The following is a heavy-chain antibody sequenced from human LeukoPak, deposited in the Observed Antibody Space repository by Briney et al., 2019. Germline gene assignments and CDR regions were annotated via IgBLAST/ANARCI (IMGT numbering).Heavy chain of an antibody. CDR1: GGSISSSSYY. CDR2: IYYSGST. V-gene: IGHV4-39*07. CDR3: ARGAEATTIDY. J-gene: IGHJ4*02. D-gene: IGHD5-12*01. Sequence: SQTLSLTCTVSGGSISSSSYYWGWIRQPPGKGLEWIGSIYYSGSTYYNPSLKSRVTISVDTSKNQFSLKLSSVTAADTAVYYCARGAEATTIDYWGQGTLVTVSS.